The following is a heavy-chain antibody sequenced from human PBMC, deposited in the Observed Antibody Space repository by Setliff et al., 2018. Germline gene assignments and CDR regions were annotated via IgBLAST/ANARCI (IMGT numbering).Heavy chain of an antibody. CDR1: GFTFSSEY. CDR2: IWFDGSNH. CDR3: AKESGAHYFYYYYMDV. D-gene: IGHD2-15*01. Sequence: SLRLSCAASGFTFSSEYMNWVRQAPGKGLEWVAAIWFDGSNHYYVDSVKGRFIISRDNSKNTLYLQMNSLRAEDTAVYFCAKESGAHYFYYYYMDVWGKGTTVTVSS. J-gene: IGHJ6*03. V-gene: IGHV3-33*06.